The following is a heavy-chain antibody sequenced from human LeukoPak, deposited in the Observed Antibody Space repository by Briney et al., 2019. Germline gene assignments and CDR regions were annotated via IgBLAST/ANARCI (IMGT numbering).Heavy chain of an antibody. Sequence: GRSLRLSCAASGFTFSSYGMHWVRQAPGKGLEWVAVIWYDGNNKYYADSVKGRFTISRDNSKNTLYLQMDSLRAEDTAVYYCAKRASGSGTSLYYFDYWGQGTLVTVSS. D-gene: IGHD3-10*01. CDR1: GFTFSSYG. J-gene: IGHJ4*02. V-gene: IGHV3-33*06. CDR2: IWYDGNNK. CDR3: AKRASGSGTSLYYFDY.